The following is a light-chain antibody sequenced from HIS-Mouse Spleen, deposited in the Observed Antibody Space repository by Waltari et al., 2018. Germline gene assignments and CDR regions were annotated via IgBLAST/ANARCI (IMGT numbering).Light chain of an antibody. J-gene: IGLJ1*01. Sequence: QSALTQPASVSGSPGQSITISCTGTSSDVGSYNLVSWYQQHPGKAPKLMIYEGSKRPAGVSNRFSCSKSGNTASLTISGLQAEDEADYYCCSYAGSSRVFGTGTKVTVL. CDR3: CSYAGSSRV. CDR1: SSDVGSYNL. V-gene: IGLV2-23*01. CDR2: EGS.